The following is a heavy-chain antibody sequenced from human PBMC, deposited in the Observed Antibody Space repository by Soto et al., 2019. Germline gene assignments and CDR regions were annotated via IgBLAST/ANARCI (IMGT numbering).Heavy chain of an antibody. V-gene: IGHV3-23*01. Sequence: GGSLRLSCAASGFTFSSYAMSWVRQAPGKGLEWVSAISGSGGSTYYADSVKGRFTISRDNSKNTLYLQMNSLRAEDTAVYYCAKDYYRARRRWLQPEYYFDYWGQGTLVTVSS. J-gene: IGHJ4*02. CDR2: ISGSGGST. CDR1: GFTFSSYA. D-gene: IGHD1-1*01. CDR3: AKDYYRARRRWLQPEYYFDY.